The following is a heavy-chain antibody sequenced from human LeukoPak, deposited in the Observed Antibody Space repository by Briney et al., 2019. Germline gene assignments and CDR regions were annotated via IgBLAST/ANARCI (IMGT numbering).Heavy chain of an antibody. CDR1: GGSISSGGYY. CDR3: ASSFSDYGGNSNWLDP. CDR2: IYYSGIT. V-gene: IGHV4-31*03. J-gene: IGHJ5*02. D-gene: IGHD4-23*01. Sequence: SETLSLTCTVSGGSISSGGYYWRWIRQHPGRGLEWIGYIYYSGITYYNPSLKSRVTISVDTSKNQFSLKLSSVTAADTDVYYCASSFSDYGGNSNWLDPWGQGTLVTVSS.